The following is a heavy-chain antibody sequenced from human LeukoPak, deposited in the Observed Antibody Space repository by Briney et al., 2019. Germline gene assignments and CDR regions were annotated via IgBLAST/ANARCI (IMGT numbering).Heavy chain of an antibody. Sequence: GTSVTVSCKASGFTFTSSAVQWVRQARGQRLEWIGWIVVGSGNTNYAQKFQERVTITRDMSTSTAYMELSSLRSEDTAVYYCAAYCSGGSCYPRSYFDYWGQGTLVTVSS. D-gene: IGHD2-15*01. V-gene: IGHV1-58*01. J-gene: IGHJ4*02. CDR1: GFTFTSSA. CDR2: IVVGSGNT. CDR3: AAYCSGGSCYPRSYFDY.